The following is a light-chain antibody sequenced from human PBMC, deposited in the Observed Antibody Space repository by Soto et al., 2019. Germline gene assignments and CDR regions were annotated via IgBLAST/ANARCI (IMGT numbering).Light chain of an antibody. CDR2: DAS. V-gene: IGKV1-5*01. CDR3: QQYNSYSSVT. CDR1: QSISSW. J-gene: IGKJ1*01. Sequence: DIQMTQSPSTLSASVGDRVTITCRASQSISSWLAWYQQKPGKAPKLLIYDASSLESGVPSRFSGSGSGTGFTLTISSLQPDDFATYYCQQYNSYSSVTFGQGTKVDIK.